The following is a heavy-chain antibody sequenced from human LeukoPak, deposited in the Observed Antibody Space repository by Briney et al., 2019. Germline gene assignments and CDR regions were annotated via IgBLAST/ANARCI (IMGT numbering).Heavy chain of an antibody. Sequence: GGSLRLSCAASGFTFDVYGMSWVRQAPGKGLEWVSGLNWNGGSTGYADSVKGRFTISRDNAKNCLYLQMNSLRAEDTALYYCAKSASSWPLYYFDYWGQGTLVTVSS. V-gene: IGHV3-20*04. J-gene: IGHJ4*02. CDR1: GFTFDVYG. CDR3: AKSASSWPLYYFDY. CDR2: LNWNGGST. D-gene: IGHD6-13*01.